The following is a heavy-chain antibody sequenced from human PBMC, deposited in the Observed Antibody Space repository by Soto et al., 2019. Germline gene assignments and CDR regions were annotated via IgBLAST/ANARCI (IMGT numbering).Heavy chain of an antibody. Sequence: PSETLSLTCAVSGGSISSSNWWRWVRQPPGKGLEWIGEIYHSGSTNYNPSLKSRVTISVDKSKNQFSLKLSSVTAADTAVYYCARGPEVRGVILGYFDYWGQGTLVTVSS. CDR2: IYHSGST. J-gene: IGHJ4*02. CDR1: GGSISSSNW. V-gene: IGHV4-4*02. CDR3: ARGPEVRGVILGYFDY. D-gene: IGHD3-10*01.